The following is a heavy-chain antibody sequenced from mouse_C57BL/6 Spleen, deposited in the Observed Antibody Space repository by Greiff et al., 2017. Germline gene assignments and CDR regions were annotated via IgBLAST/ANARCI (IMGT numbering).Heavy chain of an antibody. CDR2: IDPSDSYT. CDR3: AREGLDV. Sequence: QVQLQQPGAELVKPGASVKLSCKASGYTFTSYWLQWVKQRPGQGLEWIGEIDPSDSYTNYNQKFKGKATLTVDTSSSTAYMQLSSLTSKDSAVYCCAREGLDVWGTGRTVT. V-gene: IGHV1-50*01. J-gene: IGHJ1*03. CDR1: GYTFTSYW.